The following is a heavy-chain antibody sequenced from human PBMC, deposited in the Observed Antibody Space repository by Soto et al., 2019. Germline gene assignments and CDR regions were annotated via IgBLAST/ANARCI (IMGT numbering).Heavy chain of an antibody. CDR3: ARSSTSANYFDY. CDR1: GGSISSGGYY. Sequence: QVQLQESGPGLVKPSQTLSLTCTVSGGSISSGGYYWSWIRQHPGKGLEWIGYIYYSGSTYYNPSLKTRVTISVDTSKNQFSLKLRSVTAADTAVYYCARSSTSANYFDYWGQGTLVTVSS. V-gene: IGHV4-31*03. CDR2: IYYSGST. J-gene: IGHJ4*02. D-gene: IGHD2-2*01.